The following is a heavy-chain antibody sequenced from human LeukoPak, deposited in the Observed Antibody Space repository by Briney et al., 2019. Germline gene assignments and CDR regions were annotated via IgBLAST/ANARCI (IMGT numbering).Heavy chain of an antibody. D-gene: IGHD6-19*01. Sequence: GGSLRLSCAASGFTFSSYSLNWVRQAPGKGLEWVSSISSSSSYIYYADSVKGRFTISRDNAKNSLYLQINSLRAEDTAVYYCARDRVAGFDYWGQGTLVTVSS. CDR1: GFTFSSYS. V-gene: IGHV3-21*01. CDR2: ISSSSSYI. J-gene: IGHJ4*02. CDR3: ARDRVAGFDY.